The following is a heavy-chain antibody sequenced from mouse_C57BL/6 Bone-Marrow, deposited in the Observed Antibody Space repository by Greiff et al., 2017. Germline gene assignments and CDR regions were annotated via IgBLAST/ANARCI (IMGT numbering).Heavy chain of an antibody. CDR1: GFNIKDDY. D-gene: IGHD2-4*01. Sequence: VQLQQSGAELVRPGASVKLSCTASGFNIKDDYMHWVKQRPEQGLEWIGWMDPENGDTEYASKFQGKATITADTSSNTAYLQLSSLTSEDTAVYYCTTYDYDYWGQGTTLTVSS. J-gene: IGHJ2*01. CDR2: MDPENGDT. CDR3: TTYDYDY. V-gene: IGHV14-4*01.